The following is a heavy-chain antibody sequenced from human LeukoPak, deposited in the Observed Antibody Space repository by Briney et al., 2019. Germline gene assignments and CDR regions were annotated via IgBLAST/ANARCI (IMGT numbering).Heavy chain of an antibody. V-gene: IGHV1-8*01. Sequence: ASVKVSCKASGYTFTSYDINWVRQAAGQGDERMGWMNPNSGNTGYAQKFQRRVTMTRNTSISTAYMELSSLRSEDTAVYYCARGKDSVFDYYGMDVWGQGTTVTVSS. D-gene: IGHD2-21*01. J-gene: IGHJ6*02. CDR3: ARGKDSVFDYYGMDV. CDR1: GYTFTSYD. CDR2: MNPNSGNT.